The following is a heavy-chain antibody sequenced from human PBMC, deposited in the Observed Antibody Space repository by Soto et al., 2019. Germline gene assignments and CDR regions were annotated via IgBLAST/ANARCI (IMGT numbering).Heavy chain of an antibody. CDR2: IYSGGST. V-gene: IGHV3-53*01. CDR3: ARDQGYCSGGSCYSGHYYYGMDV. D-gene: IGHD2-15*01. CDR1: GFTVSSNY. Sequence: GGSLRLSCAASGFTVSSNYMSWVRQAPGKGLEWVSVIYSGGSTYYADSVKGRFTISRDNSKNTLYLQMNSLRAEDTAVYYCARDQGYCSGGSCYSGHYYYGMDVWGQGTTVTVSS. J-gene: IGHJ6*02.